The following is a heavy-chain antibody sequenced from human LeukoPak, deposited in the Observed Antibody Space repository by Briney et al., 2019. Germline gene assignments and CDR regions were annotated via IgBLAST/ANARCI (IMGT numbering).Heavy chain of an antibody. CDR2: IFHTGSA. J-gene: IGHJ5*02. Sequence: PSQTLSLTCSVSGGSISSGGYYWSWIRQPPGKGLEWIGYIFHTGSAYYNPSLKSRVTISVGRSMNQFSLKLTSVTAADTAVYYCARDQPFGNWFDPWGQGTLVTVSS. D-gene: IGHD3-3*01. CDR1: GGSISSGGYY. V-gene: IGHV4-30-2*01. CDR3: ARDQPFGNWFDP.